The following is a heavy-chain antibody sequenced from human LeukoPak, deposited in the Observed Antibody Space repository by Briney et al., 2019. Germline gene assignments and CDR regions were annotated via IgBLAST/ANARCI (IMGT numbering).Heavy chain of an antibody. CDR2: INKKGGT. Sequence: SQTLSLTCTVSSDSISSGDYYWSWIRQPAWKGLEFIGYINKKGGTLYNPPLKSRVSISIDTSKTQFSLKLTSVTAADTAVYFCAREHKSYGDYPYYFDSWGQGTLVTVSS. CDR3: AREHKSYGDYPYYFDS. D-gene: IGHD4-17*01. V-gene: IGHV4-30-4*01. CDR1: SDSISSGDYY. J-gene: IGHJ4*02.